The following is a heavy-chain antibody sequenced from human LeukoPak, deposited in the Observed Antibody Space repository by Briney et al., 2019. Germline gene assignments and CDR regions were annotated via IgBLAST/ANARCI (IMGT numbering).Heavy chain of an antibody. V-gene: IGHV1-46*01. Sequence: GASVKVSCKASGYTFTSYYMHWVRQAPGQGLEWMGIINPSGGSTSYAQKFQGRVTMTRDTSTSTVYMELSSLRSEDTAVYHCARDREREMATIPFDYWGQGTLVTVSS. CDR3: ARDREREMATIPFDY. CDR1: GYTFTSYY. CDR2: INPSGGST. D-gene: IGHD5-24*01. J-gene: IGHJ4*02.